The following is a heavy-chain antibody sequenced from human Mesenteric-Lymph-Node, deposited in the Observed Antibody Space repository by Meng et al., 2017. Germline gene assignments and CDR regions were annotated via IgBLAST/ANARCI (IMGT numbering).Heavy chain of an antibody. V-gene: IGHV4-39*07. J-gene: IGHJ6*02. D-gene: IGHD5-18*01. CDR1: GGSISSSSYY. CDR2: IYYSGST. CDR3: ARGNGYTYGRGQYYYYGLDV. Sequence: SETLSLTCTVSGGSISSSSYYWGWIRQPPGKRLEWIGSIYYSGSTYYNPSLKSRVTISVDTSKTRFSLKLTSVTAADTAVYYCARGNGYTYGRGQYYYYGLDVWGHGTTVTVSS.